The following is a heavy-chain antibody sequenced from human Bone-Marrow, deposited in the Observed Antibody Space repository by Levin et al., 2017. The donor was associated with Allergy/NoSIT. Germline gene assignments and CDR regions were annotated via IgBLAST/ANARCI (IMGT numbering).Heavy chain of an antibody. CDR1: GGNFNSYT. CDR3: ETGPFDY. CDR2: ITPSLGEP. J-gene: IGHJ4*02. Sequence: SVKVSCKASGGNFNSYTISWVRQAPGQGLEWMGRITPSLGEPIYPQKFQGRVTISADKSTSTAYMELSSLRSEDTAVYYCETGPFDYWGQGTLVTVSS. V-gene: IGHV1-69*08.